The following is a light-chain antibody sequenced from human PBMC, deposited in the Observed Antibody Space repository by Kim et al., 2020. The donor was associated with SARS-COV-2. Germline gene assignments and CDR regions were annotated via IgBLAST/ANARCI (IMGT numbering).Light chain of an antibody. CDR2: GKN. J-gene: IGLJ2*01. CDR1: SLRSYY. Sequence: VSLGQTVRITCQGDSLRSYYATWYQQKPVQAPIVVIYGKNNRPSGIPDRFSGSSSGNTASLTITGTQAGDEADYYCNSRDSNDNVVFGGGTQLTVL. CDR3: NSRDSNDNVV. V-gene: IGLV3-19*01.